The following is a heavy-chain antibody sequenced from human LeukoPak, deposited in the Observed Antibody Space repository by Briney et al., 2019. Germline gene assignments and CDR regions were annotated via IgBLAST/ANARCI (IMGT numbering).Heavy chain of an antibody. Sequence: PSETLRLTCTVSGGSISSYYWSWIRQPPGRGLEWIGYIYYSGSTNYNPSLESRVTISVGTSKNQFSLKLSSVTAADTAVYYCARLGGGDDYVWGSHYYYYGMDVWGQGTTVTVSS. CDR3: ARLGGGDDYVWGSHYYYYGMDV. CDR1: GGSISSYY. V-gene: IGHV4-59*08. J-gene: IGHJ6*02. CDR2: IYYSGST. D-gene: IGHD3-16*01.